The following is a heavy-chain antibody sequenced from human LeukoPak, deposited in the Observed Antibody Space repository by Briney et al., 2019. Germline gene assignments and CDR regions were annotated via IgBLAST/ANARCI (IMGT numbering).Heavy chain of an antibody. CDR1: GYTFTDYY. J-gene: IGHJ3*02. D-gene: IGHD1-26*01. CDR2: VDPEDGET. Sequence: ASVKISCKVSGYTFTDYYMHWVPQAPGKGLEWMGLVDPEDGETIYAEKFQGRVTITADTSTDTAYMELSSLRSEDTAVYYCATSGSYYGGAFDIWRQRTIVTVSS. CDR3: ATSGSYYGGAFDI. V-gene: IGHV1-69-2*01.